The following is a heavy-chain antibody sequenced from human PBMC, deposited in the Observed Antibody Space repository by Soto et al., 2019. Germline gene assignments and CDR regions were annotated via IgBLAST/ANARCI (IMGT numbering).Heavy chain of an antibody. D-gene: IGHD6-19*01. Sequence: PSQALSLTCAISGESVSRYSAACNWIRQSPSRGLEWLGRTYFRSKWYNDFAVSVRSRISINADTSKDHVSLQLKSVTPEDTAVYYCARGIALAGETYIDYWGQGTLVTVSS. V-gene: IGHV6-1*01. J-gene: IGHJ4*02. CDR1: GESVSRYSAA. CDR2: TYFRSKWYN. CDR3: ARGIALAGETYIDY.